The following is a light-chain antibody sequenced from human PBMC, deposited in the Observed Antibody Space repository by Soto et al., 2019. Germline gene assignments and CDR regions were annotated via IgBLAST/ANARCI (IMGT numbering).Light chain of an antibody. J-gene: IGKJ4*01. V-gene: IGKV1-12*01. Sequence: DIQMTQSPSSVSASVGDRVTITCLASQGINNWLAWYQQKPGKAPELLIYAVSYLQSGVPSRFRGSGSGTDFTLTISSLQPEDFATYFCKQFSALPLNFGRGTKVDI. CDR3: KQFSALPLN. CDR1: QGINNW. CDR2: AVS.